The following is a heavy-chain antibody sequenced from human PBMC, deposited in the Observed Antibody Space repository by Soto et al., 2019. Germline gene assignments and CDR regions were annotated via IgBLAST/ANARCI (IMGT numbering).Heavy chain of an antibody. V-gene: IGHV3-30-3*01. CDR1: GFTFSTFA. CDR3: ARAPTSRLAY. Sequence: QVQMVESGVGVVHPGRSLRLSCAASGFTFSTFAMHWVREAPGKGLEWVAVISYDATNKFYADSVKGRFTISRDNSENTLYLQMTSLRSEDTAVYYCARAPTSRLAYWGQGTLVTVSS. CDR2: ISYDATNK. J-gene: IGHJ4*02.